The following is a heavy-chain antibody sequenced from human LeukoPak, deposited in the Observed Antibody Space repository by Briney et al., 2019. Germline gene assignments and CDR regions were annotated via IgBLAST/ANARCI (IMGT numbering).Heavy chain of an antibody. J-gene: IGHJ5*02. V-gene: IGHV4-34*01. D-gene: IGHD5-18*01. CDR1: GGSFSGYY. CDR3: ARWANTGYSYVSNWFDP. CDR2: INHSGST. Sequence: PSETLSLTCAVYGGSFSGYYWSWIRQPPGKGLEWIGEINHSGSTNYNPSLKSRVTISVDTSKNQFSLKLSSVTAADTAVYYCARWANTGYSYVSNWFDPWGQGTLVTVSS.